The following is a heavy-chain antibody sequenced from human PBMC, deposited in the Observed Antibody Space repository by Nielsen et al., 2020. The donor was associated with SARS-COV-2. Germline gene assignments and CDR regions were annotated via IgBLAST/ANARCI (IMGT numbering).Heavy chain of an antibody. D-gene: IGHD6-19*01. J-gene: IGHJ4*02. CDR1: GFTFSDFY. CDR3: ARGGSVADALDY. V-gene: IGHV3-11*05. CDR2: ISSTSSYT. Sequence: GGSLRLSCVASGFTFSDFYMSWVRQAPGKGLEWLSYISSTSSYTHYADSVKGRFTISRDNAKKSLYLQMNSLRAEDSAVYYCARGGSVADALDYWGQGNLVTVSS.